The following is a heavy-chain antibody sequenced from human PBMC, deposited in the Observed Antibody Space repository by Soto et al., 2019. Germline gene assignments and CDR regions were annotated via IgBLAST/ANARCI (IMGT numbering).Heavy chain of an antibody. CDR2: TWYDGSNQ. CDR3: ARDHGSGDSSGYWGGYFDY. D-gene: IGHD3-22*01. J-gene: IGHJ4*02. CDR1: GLTFSSYG. V-gene: IGHV3-33*01. Sequence: QVHLVESGGGVVQLGGYLRLSCAASGLTFSSYGMHWVRQAPGKGLEWVAVTWYDGSNQHYGDSVKGRFTISRDNSKNTLYLEMNSLRAEDTAVYYCARDHGSGDSSGYWGGYFDYWGQGTLVTVSS.